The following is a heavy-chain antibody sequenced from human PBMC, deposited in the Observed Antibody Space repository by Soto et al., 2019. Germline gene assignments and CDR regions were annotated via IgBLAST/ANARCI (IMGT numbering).Heavy chain of an antibody. D-gene: IGHD6-6*01. Sequence: SETLSLTCTVSGGSISSGGYYWSWIRQHPGKGLEWIGYIYYSGSTYYNPSLKSRVTISVDTSKNQFSLKLSSVTAADTAVYYCARTKTSEAALVPGYYYGMDVWGQGTTVTVSS. CDR1: GGSISSGGYY. CDR3: ARTKTSEAALVPGYYYGMDV. J-gene: IGHJ6*02. V-gene: IGHV4-31*03. CDR2: IYYSGST.